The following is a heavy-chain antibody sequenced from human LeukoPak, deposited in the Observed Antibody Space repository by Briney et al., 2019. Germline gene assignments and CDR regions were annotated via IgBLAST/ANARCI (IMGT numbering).Heavy chain of an antibody. CDR1: GGSFSGYY. CDR2: INHSGST. D-gene: IGHD4-11*01. V-gene: IGHV4-34*01. J-gene: IGHJ2*01. CDR3: ARGTHYTRNPWYFDL. Sequence: PSETLSLTCAVYGGSFSGYYWSWIRQPPGKGLEWIGEINHSGSTNYNPSLKSRVTISVDTSKNQFSLKLSSVTAADTAVYYCARGTHYTRNPWYFDLWGRGTLVTVSS.